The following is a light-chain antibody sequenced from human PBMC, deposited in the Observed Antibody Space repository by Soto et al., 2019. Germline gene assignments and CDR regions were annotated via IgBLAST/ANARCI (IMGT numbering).Light chain of an antibody. Sequence: QSALTQPASVSGSPGQSITISCTGTSSDVGGYIYVSWYQQHPGKAPKLLIYDVNKRPSGVPARFSGSKSGKTASLAISGLQAEDEADYYCCSYAGSYTVIFGGGTKLTVL. CDR2: DVN. J-gene: IGLJ2*01. CDR1: SSDVGGYIY. V-gene: IGLV2-11*01. CDR3: CSYAGSYTVI.